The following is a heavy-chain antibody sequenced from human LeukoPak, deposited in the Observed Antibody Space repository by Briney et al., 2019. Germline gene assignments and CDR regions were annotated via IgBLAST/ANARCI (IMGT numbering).Heavy chain of an antibody. J-gene: IGHJ4*02. CDR3: ATQKYSSDALG. CDR2: IYYSGST. CDR1: GGSISSPY. Sequence: SETLSLTCTVSGGSISSPYWSWIRQPPGKGLEWIGYIYYSGSTNYNPSLKSRVTISVDTSKNQFSLKLSSVTAADTAVYYCATQKYSSDALGWGQGTLVTVSS. D-gene: IGHD6-25*01. V-gene: IGHV4-59*11.